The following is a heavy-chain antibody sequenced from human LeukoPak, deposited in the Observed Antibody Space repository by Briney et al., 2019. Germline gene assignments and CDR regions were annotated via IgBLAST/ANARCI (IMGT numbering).Heavy chain of an antibody. V-gene: IGHV3-23*01. CDR3: ARAGALSYGDYDLFDY. CDR1: GFSFGNHA. CDR2: VSGSGDTT. D-gene: IGHD4-17*01. Sequence: GGSLRLSCAASGFSFGNHAMIWVRQAAGRGLEWVSVVSGSGDTTHYADSVRGRFTISRDNAKNSLYLQMNSLRAEDTAVYYCARAGALSYGDYDLFDYWGQGTLVTVSS. J-gene: IGHJ4*02.